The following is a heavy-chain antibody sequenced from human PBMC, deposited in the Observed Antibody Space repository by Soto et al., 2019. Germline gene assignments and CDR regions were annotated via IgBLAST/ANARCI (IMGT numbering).Heavy chain of an antibody. CDR3: ARLLYDFWSGYYRRGPLDV. D-gene: IGHD3-3*01. CDR1: GFTFSSYS. V-gene: IGHV3-48*02. Sequence: PGGSLKLSCAASGFTFSSYSMNWVRKAPGKGLEWVSYISSSSSTIYYADSVKGRFTISRDNAKNSLYLQMNSLRDEDTAVYYCARLLYDFWSGYYRRGPLDVWGQGTTVTVSS. CDR2: ISSSSSTI. J-gene: IGHJ6*02.